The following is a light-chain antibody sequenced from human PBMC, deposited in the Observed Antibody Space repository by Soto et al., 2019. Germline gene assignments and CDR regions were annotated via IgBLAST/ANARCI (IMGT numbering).Light chain of an antibody. V-gene: IGKV3-20*01. CDR1: QSVSSNF. CDR2: GAS. J-gene: IGKJ1*01. Sequence: IVLTQSPGTLSLSPGERTTLSCRASQSVSSNFLDWYQQKPGQAPRLLIYGASSRATGIPDRFSGSGSGTDFTLTISRLEPEDFAVYYFQQYETAPRTFGQGTKVEI. CDR3: QQYETAPRT.